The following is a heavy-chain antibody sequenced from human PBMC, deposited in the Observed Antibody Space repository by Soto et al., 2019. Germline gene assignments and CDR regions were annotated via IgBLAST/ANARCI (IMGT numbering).Heavy chain of an antibody. CDR1: GGVISGYC. J-gene: IGHJ5*02. Sequence: SETLCLTCAVCGGVISGYCRSWIRQPPGKGLEWIGYIYYSGSTNYNPSLKSRVTISVDTSKNQFSLKLSSVTAADTAVYYCARGLRYSSGWYWFDPWGQGTLVTVSS. D-gene: IGHD6-19*01. CDR3: ARGLRYSSGWYWFDP. CDR2: IYYSGST. V-gene: IGHV4-59*01.